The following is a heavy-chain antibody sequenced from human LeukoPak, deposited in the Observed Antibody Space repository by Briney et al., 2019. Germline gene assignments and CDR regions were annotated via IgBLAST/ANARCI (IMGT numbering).Heavy chain of an antibody. Sequence: KTGGSLRLSCAASGFTFSDYYMTWLRQAPGKGLEWLSYISNSGSTVLYADSVKGRFTVSRDNAKRSLYLQIESLRDDDTAVYHCALGTINKDFYFGMDVWGQGTTVTVSS. CDR3: ALGTINKDFYFGMDV. CDR2: ISNSGSTV. CDR1: GFTFSDYY. J-gene: IGHJ6*02. V-gene: IGHV3-11*01. D-gene: IGHD2-8*01.